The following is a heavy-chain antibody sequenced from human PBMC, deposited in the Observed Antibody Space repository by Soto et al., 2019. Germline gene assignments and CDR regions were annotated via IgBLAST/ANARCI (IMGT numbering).Heavy chain of an antibody. CDR2: IYYSGST. J-gene: IGHJ6*02. CDR1: GGYITNYY. Sequence: SETLSLTCTVSGGYITNYYWSWIRQHPGKGLEWIGYIYYSGSTYYNPSLKSRVTISVDTSKNQFSLKLSSVTAADTAVYYCARAPGILWFGELLSPSTYYYYYGMDVWGQGTTVTVS. CDR3: ARAPGILWFGELLSPSTYYYYYGMDV. V-gene: IGHV4-59*06. D-gene: IGHD3-10*01.